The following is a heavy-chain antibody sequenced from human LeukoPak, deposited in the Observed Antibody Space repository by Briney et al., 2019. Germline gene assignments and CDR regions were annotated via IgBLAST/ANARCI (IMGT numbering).Heavy chain of an antibody. CDR2: IYYSGST. V-gene: IGHV4-31*03. D-gene: IGHD5-24*01. CDR3: ARDSSVEMATINAFDI. CDR1: GGSISSGGYS. J-gene: IGHJ3*02. Sequence: SQTLSLTCTVSGGSISSGGYSWSWIRQHPGKGLEWIGYIYYSGSTYYNPSLKSRVTISVDTSKNQFSLKLSSVTAADTAVYYCARDSSVEMATINAFDIWGQGTMVTVSS.